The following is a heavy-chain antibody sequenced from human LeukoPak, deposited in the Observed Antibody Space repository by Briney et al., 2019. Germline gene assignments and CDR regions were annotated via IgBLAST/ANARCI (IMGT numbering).Heavy chain of an antibody. J-gene: IGHJ5*02. Sequence: ASVKVSCKASGYTFTDYYMHWVRQPAGQGLEWMGWINPNSGGTNYAQNFQGRVTMTRDTYISTVYMELNRLTSDDTAVYYCARIATPNANWFDPWGEGTLVTVSS. CDR1: GYTFTDYY. CDR3: ARIATPNANWFDP. V-gene: IGHV1-2*02. CDR2: INPNSGGT. D-gene: IGHD2-21*01.